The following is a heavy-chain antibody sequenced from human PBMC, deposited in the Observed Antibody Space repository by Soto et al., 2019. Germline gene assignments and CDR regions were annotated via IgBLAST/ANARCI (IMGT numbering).Heavy chain of an antibody. V-gene: IGHV3-30*03. CDR2: ISNDGRTT. CDR1: GFTFSVYG. CDR3: ASNRVGRERYDFYGMDV. Sequence: QIQLVESGGGAVQPGKSLRLSCAASGFTFSVYGMHWVRQGPGRGLEWVAAISNDGRTTIYGNSLLGRFTISRDNSNNSLFLENNSRRVEDTAVYYCASNRVGRERYDFYGMDVWGQGTTVAVSS. D-gene: IGHD3-10*01. J-gene: IGHJ6*02.